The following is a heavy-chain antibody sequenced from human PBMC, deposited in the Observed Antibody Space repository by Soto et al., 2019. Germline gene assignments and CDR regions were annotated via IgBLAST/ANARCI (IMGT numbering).Heavy chain of an antibody. CDR3: ARDSTDTAMVPFDY. J-gene: IGHJ4*02. CDR2: ISSSSSYI. D-gene: IGHD5-18*01. Sequence: PGGSLRLSCAASGFTFSSYSMNWVRQAPGKGLEWVSSISSSSSYIYYADSVKGRFTISRDNAKNSLYLQMNSLRAEDTAVYYCARDSTDTAMVPFDYWGQGTLVTVS. V-gene: IGHV3-21*01. CDR1: GFTFSSYS.